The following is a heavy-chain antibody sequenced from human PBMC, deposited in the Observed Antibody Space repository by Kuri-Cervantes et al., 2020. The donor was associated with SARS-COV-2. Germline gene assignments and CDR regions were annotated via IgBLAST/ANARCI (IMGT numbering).Heavy chain of an antibody. CDR3: ARNIVVVPAAMYPYYYYYYGMDV. Sequence: SGPTLVKPTQTLTLTCTFSGFSLSTSGVGVGWIRQPPGKALEWLARIDWDDDKYYSTSLKTRLTISKDTSKNQVVLTMTNMDPVDTATYYCARNIVVVPAAMYPYYYYYYGMDVWGQGTTVTVPS. D-gene: IGHD2-2*01. CDR1: GFSLSTSGVG. V-gene: IGHV2-70*11. J-gene: IGHJ6*02. CDR2: IDWDDDK.